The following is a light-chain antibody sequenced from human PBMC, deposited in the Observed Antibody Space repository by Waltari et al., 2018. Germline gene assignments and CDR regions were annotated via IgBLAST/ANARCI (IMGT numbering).Light chain of an antibody. Sequence: QSVLTQPPSASGTPGQRVTRSCSGSNSNIGSQTVNWYQQLPGAAPKLLIYSDYQRPSGVPGRFSASKSGTSAALAITGLQSEDEADYWCTAWDDSLDAYVFGTGTKVTVL. V-gene: IGLV1-44*01. CDR2: SDY. CDR1: NSNIGSQT. J-gene: IGLJ1*01. CDR3: TAWDDSLDAYV.